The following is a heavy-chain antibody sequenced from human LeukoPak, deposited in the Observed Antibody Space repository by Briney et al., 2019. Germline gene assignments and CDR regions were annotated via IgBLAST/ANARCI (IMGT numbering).Heavy chain of an antibody. Sequence: GGSLRLSCAASGFTFISYAMSWVRQAPGKGLEWVSAISGSGGSIYYADSVKGRFTVSRDNSKNTLYLQMNTLRAEDTAVYYCAREGGFYRPLDYSGQGTLVTVSS. V-gene: IGHV3-23*01. CDR3: AREGGFYRPLDY. J-gene: IGHJ4*02. D-gene: IGHD3-3*01. CDR2: ISGSGGSI. CDR1: GFTFISYA.